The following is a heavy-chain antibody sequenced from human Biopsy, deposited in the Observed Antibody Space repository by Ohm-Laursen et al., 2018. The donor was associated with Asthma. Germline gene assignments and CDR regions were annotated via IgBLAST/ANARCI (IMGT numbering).Heavy chain of an antibody. V-gene: IGHV3-33*05. D-gene: IGHD3-22*01. CDR1: GFTFSSYG. CDR2: ISYDRSNK. CDR3: ARDFYDSSGYLHFDY. J-gene: IGHJ4*02. Sequence: SLRLSCSASGFTFSSYGMHWVRQAPGKGLEWVAVISYDRSNKYYADSVKGRFTISRDNSKNTLYLQMNSLRAEDTAVYYCARDFYDSSGYLHFDYWGQGTLVTVSS.